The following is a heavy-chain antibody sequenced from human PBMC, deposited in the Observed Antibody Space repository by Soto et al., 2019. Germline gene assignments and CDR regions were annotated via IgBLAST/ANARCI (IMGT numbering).Heavy chain of an antibody. CDR2: IIPIFGTA. J-gene: IGHJ4*02. CDR3: ARGTTVETGNY. Sequence: ASVKATSKASGYTLTCYYLHWVRQAPGQGLEWMGGIIPIFGTANYAQKLQGRVTMTTDTSTSTAYMELRSLRSDDTAVYYCARGTTVETGNYWGQGTLVTVSS. CDR1: GYTLTCYY. V-gene: IGHV1-18*04. D-gene: IGHD4-17*01.